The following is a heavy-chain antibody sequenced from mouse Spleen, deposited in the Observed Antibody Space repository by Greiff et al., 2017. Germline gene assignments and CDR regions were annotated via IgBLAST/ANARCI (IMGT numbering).Heavy chain of an antibody. J-gene: IGHJ4*01. CDR3: ARDYYGSSPYYAMDY. CDR1: GYSFTGYT. CDR2: INPYNGGT. Sequence: EVKLMESGPELVKPGASMKISCKASGYSFTGYTMNWVKQSHGKNLEWIGLINPYNGGTSYNQKFKGKATLTVDKSSSTAYMELLSLTSEDSAVYYCARDYYGSSPYYAMDYWGQGTSVTVSS. V-gene: IGHV1-18*01. D-gene: IGHD1-1*01.